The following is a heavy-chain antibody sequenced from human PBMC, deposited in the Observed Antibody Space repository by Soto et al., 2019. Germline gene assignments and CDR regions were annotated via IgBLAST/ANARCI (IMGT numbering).Heavy chain of an antibody. CDR3: ARVSLGRYYGSGENNWFDP. V-gene: IGHV3-21*01. CDR1: GSIFGGYG. J-gene: IGHJ5*02. D-gene: IGHD3-10*01. Sequence: PGGSLRLSCAASGSIFGGYGMHWVRQAPGKGLEWVSSISSSSSYIYYADSVKGRFTISRDNAKNSLYLQMNSLRAEDTAVYYCARVSLGRYYGSGENNWFDPWGQGTLVTVSS. CDR2: ISSSSSYI.